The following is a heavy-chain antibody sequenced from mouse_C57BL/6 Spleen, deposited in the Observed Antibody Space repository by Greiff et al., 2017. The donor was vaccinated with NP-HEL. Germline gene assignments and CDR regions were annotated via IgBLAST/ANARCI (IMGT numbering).Heavy chain of an antibody. V-gene: IGHV1-19*01. CDR1: GYTFTDYY. CDR3: ARKDPGRAMDY. Sequence: EVQLQESGPVLVKPGASVKMSCKASGYTFTDYYMNWVKQSHGKSLEWIGVINPYNGGTSYNQKFKGKATLTVDKSSSTAYMELNSLTSEDSAVYYCARKDPGRAMDYWGQGTSVTVSS. J-gene: IGHJ4*01. CDR2: INPYNGGT.